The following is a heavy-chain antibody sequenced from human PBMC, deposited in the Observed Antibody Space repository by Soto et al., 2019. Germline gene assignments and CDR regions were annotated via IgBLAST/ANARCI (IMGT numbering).Heavy chain of an antibody. J-gene: IGHJ6*01. CDR3: ARTRIGYNLVRYYYGMDV. D-gene: IGHD1-1*01. CDR1: GGTFSSYA. Sequence: SVKVSCKASGGTFSSYAISWVRQAPGEGLEWIGGSIPIFGTANYAQKFQVRVSITADESMSTADMELSSLRSEDRAVYYCARTRIGYNLVRYYYGMDVWGQGTTVTVSS. CDR2: SIPIFGTA. V-gene: IGHV1-69*13.